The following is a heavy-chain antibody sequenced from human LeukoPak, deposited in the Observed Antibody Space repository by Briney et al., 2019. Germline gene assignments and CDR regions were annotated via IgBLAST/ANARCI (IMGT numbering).Heavy chain of an antibody. D-gene: IGHD5-18*01. V-gene: IGHV3-23*01. Sequence: GGSLRLSCAASGFTLSTYAMTWVRQAPGKGLEWVSTISGSSGSTYYADSVKGRFTISRDTSKNTLYLQMNSLRAEDTAVYYCAKVDWLWFFDYWGQGTLVTVSS. CDR3: AKVDWLWFFDY. CDR2: ISGSSGST. J-gene: IGHJ4*02. CDR1: GFTLSTYA.